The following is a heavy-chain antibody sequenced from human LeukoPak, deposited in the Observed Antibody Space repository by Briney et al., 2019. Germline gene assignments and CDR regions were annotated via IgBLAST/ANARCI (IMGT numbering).Heavy chain of an antibody. CDR1: GGSISSYY. CDR3: ARLIAELELIFGYYYYYMDV. CDR2: IYTSGST. D-gene: IGHD1-7*01. Sequence: SETLSLTCTVSGGSISSYYWSWIRQPPGKGLEWIGYIYTSGSTNYNPSLKSRVTISVDTSKNQFSLKLSSVTAADTAVYYCARLIAELELIFGYYYYYMDVWGKGTTVTVSS. J-gene: IGHJ6*03. V-gene: IGHV4-4*09.